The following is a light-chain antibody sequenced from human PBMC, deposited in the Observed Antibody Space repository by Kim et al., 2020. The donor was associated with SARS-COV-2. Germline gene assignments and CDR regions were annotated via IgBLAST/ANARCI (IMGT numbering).Light chain of an antibody. CDR1: QSVRTY. CDR2: DAS. J-gene: IGKJ4*01. CDR3: QPRSNWPPT. V-gene: IGKV3-11*01. Sequence: DIVLTQFPATLSLSPGERDTLSCRASQSVRTYLAWYQHKPGQAPRLLIHDASNRTTGIPPSFSGSGSGTDFTLTISSLEPEDFAIYYCQPRSNWPPTFGGGTKLDI.